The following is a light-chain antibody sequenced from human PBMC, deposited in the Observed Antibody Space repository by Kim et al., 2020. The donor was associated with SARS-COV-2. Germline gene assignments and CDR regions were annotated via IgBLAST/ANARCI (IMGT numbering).Light chain of an antibody. J-gene: IGKJ1*01. Sequence: GSPGERATLACRASQSVSSNLAWYQKKPGQAPRLLIFDATTTATGIPARFSGSGSGTEFSLTISSLQTEDSAVYYCQQYNNWPWTFGQGTKVDIK. CDR2: DAT. V-gene: IGKV3-15*01. CDR1: QSVSSN. CDR3: QQYNNWPWT.